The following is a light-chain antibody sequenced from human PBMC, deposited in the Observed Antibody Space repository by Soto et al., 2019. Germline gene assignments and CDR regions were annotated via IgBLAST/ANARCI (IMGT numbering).Light chain of an antibody. CDR1: QSLSSGF. Sequence: EIVLTQSPGTLSLSPGESGTLSCRASQSLSSGFLAWYQQRPGQAPRLLIYAASSRATGIPDRFSGTGSGKDFTLTISRLEPEDFAVYYCQQFASLPRTFGQGTK. CDR3: QQFASLPRT. CDR2: AAS. V-gene: IGKV3-20*01. J-gene: IGKJ1*01.